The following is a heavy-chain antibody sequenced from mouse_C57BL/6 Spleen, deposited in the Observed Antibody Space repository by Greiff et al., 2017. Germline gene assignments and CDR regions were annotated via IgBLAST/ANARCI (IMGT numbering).Heavy chain of an antibody. CDR2: ISSGSSTI. V-gene: IGHV5-17*01. Sequence: EVKLQESGGGLVKPGGSLKLSCAASGFTFSDYGMHWVRQAPEKGLEWVAYISSGSSTIYYADTVKGRFTISRDNAKNTLFLQMTSLRSEDTAMYYCARRDYDYDEDAMDDWGQGTSVTVSS. CDR1: GFTFSDYG. CDR3: ARRDYDYDEDAMDD. J-gene: IGHJ4*01. D-gene: IGHD2-4*01.